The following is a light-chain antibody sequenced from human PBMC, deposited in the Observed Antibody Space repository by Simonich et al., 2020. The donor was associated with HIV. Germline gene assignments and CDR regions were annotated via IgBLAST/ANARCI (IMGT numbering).Light chain of an antibody. Sequence: SYELTQPPSVSVSLGQMARITCSGEALPKKYAYWYQQKPGQFPVRGIYKDSERPSGFPERFPGSSSGTSVTLTISGVQAEVEADYYCQSADSSGTYRVFGGGTKLTVL. J-gene: IGLJ3*02. CDR1: ALPKKY. CDR3: QSADSSGTYRV. V-gene: IGLV3-16*01. CDR2: KDS.